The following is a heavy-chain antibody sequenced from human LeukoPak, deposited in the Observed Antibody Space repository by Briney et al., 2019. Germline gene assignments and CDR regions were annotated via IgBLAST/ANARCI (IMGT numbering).Heavy chain of an antibody. V-gene: IGHV4-34*01. CDR2: INHSGST. J-gene: IGHJ4*02. CDR1: GGSFSGYY. CDR3: ARGGGGSRGRLNY. Sequence: SETLSLTCAVYGGSFSGYYWSWIRQPPGKGLEWIGEINHSGSTNYNPSLKSRVTISVDTSKNQFSLKLSSVTAADTAVYYCARGGGGSRGRLNYWGQGTLVTVSS. D-gene: IGHD2-15*01.